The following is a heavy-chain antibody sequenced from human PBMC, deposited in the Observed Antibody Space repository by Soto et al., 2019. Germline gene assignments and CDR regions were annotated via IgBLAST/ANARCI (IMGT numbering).Heavy chain of an antibody. J-gene: IGHJ4*02. CDR3: AKRGRATHYFDY. D-gene: IGHD1-26*01. V-gene: IGHV3-23*01. CDR1: GFTFSSYA. Sequence: PGGSLRLSCAASGFTFSSYAMSWVRQAPGKGLEWVSAISGSGGSTYYADSVKGRFTISRDNSKNTLHLQMNSLRAEDTAVYYCAKRGRATHYFDYWGQGTLVTVSS. CDR2: ISGSGGST.